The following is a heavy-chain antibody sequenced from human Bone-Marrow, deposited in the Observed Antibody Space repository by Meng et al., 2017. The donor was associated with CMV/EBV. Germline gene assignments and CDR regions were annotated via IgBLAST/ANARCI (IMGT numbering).Heavy chain of an antibody. CDR2: VYSGGSRT. J-gene: IGHJ4*02. Sequence: GESLKISCTASGFSFSNYAMTWVRQAPGKGLEWVSVVYSGGSRTNYADSVKGRFTISRDNAKNSLYLQMNSLRAEDTAVYYCARDPRYYTNGVCSGWGQGTLVTVSS. V-gene: IGHV3-23*03. CDR1: GFSFSNYA. D-gene: IGHD2-8*01. CDR3: ARDPRYYTNGVCSG.